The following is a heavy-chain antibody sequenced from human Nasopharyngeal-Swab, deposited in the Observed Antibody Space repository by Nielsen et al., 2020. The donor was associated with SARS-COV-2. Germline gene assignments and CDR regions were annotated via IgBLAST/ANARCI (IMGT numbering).Heavy chain of an antibody. Sequence: WIGYAPGKGLEWIGSIYYSGSTYYNPSLKSRVTISVDTSKNQFSLKLSSVTAADTAVYYCASGEENNWFDPWGQGTLVTVSS. V-gene: IGHV4-39*07. J-gene: IGHJ5*02. CDR3: ASGEENNWFDP. CDR2: IYYSGST. D-gene: IGHD3-10*01.